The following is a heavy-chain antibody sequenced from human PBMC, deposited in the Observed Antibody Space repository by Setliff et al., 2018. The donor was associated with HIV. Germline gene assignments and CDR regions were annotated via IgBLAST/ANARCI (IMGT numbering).Heavy chain of an antibody. CDR1: GYNFAGYW. J-gene: IGHJ5*02. V-gene: IGHV5-51*01. Sequence: PGESLKISCKVSGYNFAGYWIAWVRQMPGKGLEWMGFIYPGDSDIRYSPSFQGQVTISVDKSISTAYLQWSSLKASDTALYFCARAPNSPYYSNVWYADHWGQGTLVTVSS. D-gene: IGHD3-22*01. CDR3: ARAPNSPYYSNVWYADH. CDR2: IYPGDSDI.